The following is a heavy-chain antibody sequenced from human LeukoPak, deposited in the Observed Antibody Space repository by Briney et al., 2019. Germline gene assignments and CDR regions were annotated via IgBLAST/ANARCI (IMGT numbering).Heavy chain of an antibody. V-gene: IGHV1-2*06. CDR2: INPNSGGT. J-gene: IGHJ4*02. CDR3: ARVSDYVWGSYPPDY. D-gene: IGHD3-16*01. Sequence: ASVKVSCKASGYTLTGYYMHWVRQAPGQGLEWMGRINPNSGGTNYAQKFQGRVTMTRDTSISTAYMELSRLRSDDTAVYYCARVSDYVWGSYPPDYWGQGTLVTVSS. CDR1: GYTLTGYY.